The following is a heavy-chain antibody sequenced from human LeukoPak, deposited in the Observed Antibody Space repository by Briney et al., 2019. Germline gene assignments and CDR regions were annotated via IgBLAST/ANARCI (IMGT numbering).Heavy chain of an antibody. J-gene: IGHJ4*02. D-gene: IGHD6-19*01. Sequence: GGSLRLSCAASGFSISTYVMSWVRQAPGRGLEWVSAISGSGGSTYYADSVKGRFTISRDNSKNTLYLQMSSLRAEDTAVYYCARGRQVAGYWGQGTLVTVSS. V-gene: IGHV3-23*01. CDR3: ARGRQVAGY. CDR2: ISGSGGST. CDR1: GFSISTYV.